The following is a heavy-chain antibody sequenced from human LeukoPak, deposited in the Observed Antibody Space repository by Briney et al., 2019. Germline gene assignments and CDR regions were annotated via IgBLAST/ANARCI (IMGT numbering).Heavy chain of an antibody. CDR1: GFTVSSNY. CDR3: AREGRYYDSSGYYDY. J-gene: IGHJ4*02. V-gene: IGHV3-66*01. CDR2: IYSGGST. Sequence: PGGSLRLSCAASGFTVSSNYMSWVRQAPGKGLEWVSVIYSGGSTYYADSVKGRFTISRDNSKNTLYLQMNSLRAEDTAVYYCAREGRYYDSSGYYDYWGQGTLVTVSS. D-gene: IGHD3-22*01.